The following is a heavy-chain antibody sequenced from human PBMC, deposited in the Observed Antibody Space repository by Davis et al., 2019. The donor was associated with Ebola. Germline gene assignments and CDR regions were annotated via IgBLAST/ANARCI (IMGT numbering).Heavy chain of an antibody. J-gene: IGHJ6*02. V-gene: IGHV3-23*01. CDR3: AKERLSSQPSSVGMDV. CDR2: ITGSGGNT. D-gene: IGHD3-16*02. CDR1: GFTFSDYT. Sequence: LKISCAASGFTFSDYTMSSVRQAPGKGLEWVSSITGSGGNTYYADSVKGQFTTSRDNSKNTLYLQMNSLRVEDTALYYCAKERLSSQPSSVGMDVWGQGTTVTVS.